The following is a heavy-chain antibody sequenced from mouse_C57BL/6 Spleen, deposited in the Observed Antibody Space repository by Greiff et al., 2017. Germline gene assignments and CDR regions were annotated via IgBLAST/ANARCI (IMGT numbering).Heavy chain of an antibody. CDR1: GFTFSSYA. V-gene: IGHV5-4*01. CDR2: ISDGGSYT. J-gene: IGHJ1*03. D-gene: IGHD1-1*01. Sequence: EVKLQESGGGLVKPGGSLKLSCAASGFTFSSYAMSWVRQTPDKRLEWVATISDGGSYTYYPDNVKGRFTISRDNAKNNLYLQMSHLKSEDTAMXYCAREVGSTVVAKGYFDVWGTGTTVTVSS. CDR3: AREVGSTVVAKGYFDV.